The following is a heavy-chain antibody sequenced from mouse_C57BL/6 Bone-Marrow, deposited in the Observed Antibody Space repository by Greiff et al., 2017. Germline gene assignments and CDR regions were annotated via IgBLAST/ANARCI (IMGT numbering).Heavy chain of an antibody. CDR2: INPGSGGT. CDR1: GYAFTNYL. CDR3: ARGELGDWYFDV. D-gene: IGHD4-1*01. V-gene: IGHV1-54*01. J-gene: IGHJ1*03. Sequence: QVQLQQSGAELVRPGTSVKVSCKASGYAFTNYLIEWVKQRPGQGLEWIGVINPGSGGTNYNEKFKGKATLTADKSSSTAYMQLSSLTSEDSAVYFCARGELGDWYFDVWGTGTTVTVSS.